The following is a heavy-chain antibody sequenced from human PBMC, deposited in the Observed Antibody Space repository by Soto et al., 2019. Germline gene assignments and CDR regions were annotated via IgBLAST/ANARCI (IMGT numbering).Heavy chain of an antibody. D-gene: IGHD5-12*01. Sequence: QVQLQESGPGLVKPSGTLSLTCAVSGGSISSSNWWSWVRQPPGKGLEWIGEIYHSGSTNYNPSLKSRVTISVDKSKNQFSLKLSSVTAADTTVYYCARAPGYSGYDPPRYFDYWGQGTLVTVSS. CDR1: GGSISSSNW. J-gene: IGHJ4*02. CDR3: ARAPGYSGYDPPRYFDY. V-gene: IGHV4-4*02. CDR2: IYHSGST.